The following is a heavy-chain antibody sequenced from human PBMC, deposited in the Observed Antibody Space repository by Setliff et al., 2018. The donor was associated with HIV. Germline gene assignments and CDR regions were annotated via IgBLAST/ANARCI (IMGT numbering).Heavy chain of an antibody. CDR1: GYSISSGYS. J-gene: IGHJ3*02. D-gene: IGHD1-1*01. CDR2: IYHSGST. Sequence: SLTCAVSGYSISSGYSWGWIRQPPGKGLEWIGSIYHSGSTYYNPSLKSRVTISVDTSKNQFSLKLSSVTAADTAMYYCARLTTVGAFDIWGQGTMVTVSS. CDR3: ARLTTVGAFDI. V-gene: IGHV4-38-2*01.